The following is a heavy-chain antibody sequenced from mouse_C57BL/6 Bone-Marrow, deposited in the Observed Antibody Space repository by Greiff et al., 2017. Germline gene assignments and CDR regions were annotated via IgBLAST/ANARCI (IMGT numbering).Heavy chain of an antibody. CDR2: IDPSDSYT. CDR3: ARMTGTWNYYARDY. D-gene: IGHD4-1*01. J-gene: IGHJ4*01. Sequence: VQLQQPGAELVMPGASVKLSCKASGYTFTSYWMHWVKQRPGQGLEWIGEIDPSDSYTNYNQKFKGKSTLTVDKSSSTAYMQLSSLTSEDSAVYYCARMTGTWNYYARDYWGQGTSVTVSS. V-gene: IGHV1-69*01. CDR1: GYTFTSYW.